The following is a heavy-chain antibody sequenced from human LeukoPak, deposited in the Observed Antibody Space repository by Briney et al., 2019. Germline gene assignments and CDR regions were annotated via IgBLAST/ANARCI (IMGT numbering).Heavy chain of an antibody. Sequence: SETLSLTCTVSGGSISSYYWSWIRQPPGKGLEWIGRIYTSGSTNYNPSLKSRVTMSVDTSKNQFSLKLSSVTAADTAVYYCARELGSSWFDAFDIWGQGTMVTVSS. J-gene: IGHJ3*02. CDR1: GGSISSYY. V-gene: IGHV4-4*07. D-gene: IGHD6-13*01. CDR2: IYTSGST. CDR3: ARELGSSWFDAFDI.